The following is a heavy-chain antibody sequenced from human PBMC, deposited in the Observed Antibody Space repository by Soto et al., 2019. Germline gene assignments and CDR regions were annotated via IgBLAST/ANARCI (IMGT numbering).Heavy chain of an antibody. D-gene: IGHD1-1*01. J-gene: IGHJ4*02. Sequence: PSETLSLTCTVSGCSISSSNYYWGWIRQPPGKGLEWIGSIFDSGSPFYNPSLMSRVTISVDTSKNRFSLKVNSVTAADTAVYFCARQWPTAQSYFNYWGQGILVTVSS. CDR3: ARQWPTAQSYFNY. CDR2: IFDSGSP. CDR1: GCSISSSNYY. V-gene: IGHV4-39*01.